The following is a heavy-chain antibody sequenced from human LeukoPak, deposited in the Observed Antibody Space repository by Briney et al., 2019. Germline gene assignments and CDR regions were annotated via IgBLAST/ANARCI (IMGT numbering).Heavy chain of an antibody. CDR1: GGSISSYH. J-gene: IGHJ4*02. V-gene: IGHV4-4*09. CDR2: IYTSGST. Sequence: SETLSLTCTVSGGSISSYHWSWIRQPPGKGLDWIGYIYTSGSTNYNPSLKSRVTISVDTSKNQFSLKLSSVTAADTAVYYCARVRSSGYGPFDYWGQGTLVTVSS. CDR3: ARVRSSGYGPFDY. D-gene: IGHD5-12*01.